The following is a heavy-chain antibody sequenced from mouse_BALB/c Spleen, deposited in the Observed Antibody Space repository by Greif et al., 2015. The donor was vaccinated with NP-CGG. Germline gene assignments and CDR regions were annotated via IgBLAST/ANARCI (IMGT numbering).Heavy chain of an antibody. CDR2: INPSNGGT. CDR3: TRSGYYFWFAY. J-gene: IGHJ3*01. CDR1: GYTFTSYY. D-gene: IGHD2-3*01. Sequence: QVQLQQPGAELVKPGASVKLSCKASGYTFTSYYMYWVKQRPGQGLEWIGVINPSNGGTNFNEKFKSKATLTVDKSSSXAYMQLSSLTSEDSAVYYCTRSGYYFWFAYWGQGTLVTVSA. V-gene: IGHV1S81*02.